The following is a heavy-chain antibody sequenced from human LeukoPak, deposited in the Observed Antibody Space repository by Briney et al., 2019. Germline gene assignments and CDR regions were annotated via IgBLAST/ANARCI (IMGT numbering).Heavy chain of an antibody. CDR3: ARDPRFGYYGMDV. J-gene: IGHJ6*02. CDR2: IWYDGSNK. D-gene: IGHD3-16*01. V-gene: IGHV3-33*01. Sequence: GGSLRLSCAASGFTFSSYGMHWVRQAPGKGLEWVAVIWYDGSNKYYADSVKGRFTISRDNSKNTLYLQMNSLRAEDTAVYYCARDPRFGYYGMDVWAKGPRSPSP. CDR1: GFTFSSYG.